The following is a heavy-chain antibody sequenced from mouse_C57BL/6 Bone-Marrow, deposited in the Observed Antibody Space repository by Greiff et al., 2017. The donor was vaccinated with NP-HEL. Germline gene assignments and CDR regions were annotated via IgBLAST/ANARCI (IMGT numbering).Heavy chain of an antibody. Sequence: EVKLVESGGGLVKPGGSLKLSCAASGFTFSSYAMSWVRQTPEKRLEWVATISDGGSYTYYPDNVKGRFTISRDNAKNNLYLQMSQLKSEDTAMYYCARERDSNYPRWYFDVWGTGTTVTVSS. CDR1: GFTFSSYA. CDR2: ISDGGSYT. V-gene: IGHV5-4*01. D-gene: IGHD2-5*01. CDR3: ARERDSNYPRWYFDV. J-gene: IGHJ1*03.